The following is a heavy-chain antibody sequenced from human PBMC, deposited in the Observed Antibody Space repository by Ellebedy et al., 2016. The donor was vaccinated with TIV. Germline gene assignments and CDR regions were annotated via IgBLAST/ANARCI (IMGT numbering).Heavy chain of an antibody. J-gene: IGHJ6*02. CDR1: GYTFIDYG. CDR3: ARYSGSGTYYRNGMDV. CDR2: VNAYSGNT. Sequence: AASVKVSCKSSGYTFIDYGISWVRQAPGQGLDWMGWVNAYSGNTNYADNLQGRVTMTTDTSTDTAYMELRSLRSDDTAVYYCARYSGSGTYYRNGMDVWGQGTTVTVSS. V-gene: IGHV1-18*01. D-gene: IGHD3-10*01.